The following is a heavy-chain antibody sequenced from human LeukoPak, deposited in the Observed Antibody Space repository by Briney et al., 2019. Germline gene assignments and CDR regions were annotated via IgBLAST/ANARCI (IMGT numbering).Heavy chain of an antibody. D-gene: IGHD1-1*01. CDR3: ATWRTAKTGFDY. Sequence: SSETLSLTCTVSGGSISNNNYYWAWIRQPPGKGLEFIGSIYYSGRPYYNPSLKSRVTISVDTSKNQFSLRLSSVTAADTAVCYCATWRTAKTGFDYWGQGTLVTVSS. V-gene: IGHV4-39*01. CDR1: GGSISNNNYY. CDR2: IYYSGRP. J-gene: IGHJ4*02.